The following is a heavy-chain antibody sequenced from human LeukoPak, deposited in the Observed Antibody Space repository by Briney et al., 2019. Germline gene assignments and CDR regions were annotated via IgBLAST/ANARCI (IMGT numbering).Heavy chain of an antibody. J-gene: IGHJ4*02. D-gene: IGHD3-22*01. CDR1: RPTFSTYE. CDR2: INTNGRTI. CDR3: AKDTDSSGYYSGYFDY. V-gene: IGHV3-48*03. Sequence: SMSPSSAPSRPTFSTYETNWVSHAQGKGIEWVSSINTNGRTIHYADSVKGRFTISIDNSKNSLYLQMNSLRVEDTALYYCAKDTDSSGYYSGYFDYWGQGTLVTVSS.